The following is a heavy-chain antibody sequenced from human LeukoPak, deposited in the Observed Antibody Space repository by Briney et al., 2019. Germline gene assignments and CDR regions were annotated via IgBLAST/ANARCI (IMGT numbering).Heavy chain of an antibody. CDR2: IHYTGST. CDR1: GGSISSGDYY. V-gene: IGHV4-30-4*08. CDR3: ARHKSGSYSSGFDY. D-gene: IGHD1-26*01. J-gene: IGHJ4*02. Sequence: SETLSLTCSVSGGSISSGDYYWSWIRQPPGKGLEWIGYIHYTGSTYYNPSLNSRVSVSIDVSKNQFSLKLSSVAAADTAVYYCARHKSGSYSSGFDYWGQGTLVTVSS.